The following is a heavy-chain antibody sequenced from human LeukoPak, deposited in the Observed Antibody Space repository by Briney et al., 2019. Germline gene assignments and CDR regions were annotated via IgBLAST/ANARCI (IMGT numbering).Heavy chain of an antibody. D-gene: IGHD3-16*01. V-gene: IGHV4-61*02. CDR1: GGSISSDRFY. CDR3: ARVQDWTYVPDY. J-gene: IGHJ4*02. CDR2: IKSSNT. Sequence: PSETLSLTCTVSGGSISSDRFYWTWVRQPAGKGLEWIGRIKSSNTNYNPSLKSRVSISLDTSTNQFSLKLSSLTAADTAVYYCARVQDWTYVPDYWGQGTLVTVSS.